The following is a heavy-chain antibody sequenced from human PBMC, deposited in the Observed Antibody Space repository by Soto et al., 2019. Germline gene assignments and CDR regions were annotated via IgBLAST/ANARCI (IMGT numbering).Heavy chain of an antibody. CDR2: ISSGGGST. CDR1: GFTFSSYV. D-gene: IGHD3-22*01. V-gene: IGHV3-23*01. CDR3: AKGGTLIVVPVGGY. J-gene: IGHJ4*02. Sequence: QLLESGGGLVQPGGSLRLSCAASGFTFSSYVMTWVRQAPGKGLEWVATISSGGGSTYYADSVKGRFTISRDNSKNTLYLQTNSLRAEDTAVYYCAKGGTLIVVPVGGYWGQGTLVTVSS.